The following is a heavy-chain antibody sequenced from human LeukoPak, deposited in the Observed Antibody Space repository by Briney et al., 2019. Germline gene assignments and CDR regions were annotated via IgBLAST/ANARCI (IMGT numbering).Heavy chain of an antibody. D-gene: IGHD2-2*01. CDR2: ISGDNSYI. Sequence: WGSLRLSCAASGFTFTTYSMNWVRQAPGKGLEWVASISGDNSYIYYADSMKGRVTISRDNAKNSLFLQMNSLRAEDTAVYYCARDLDCTLTHCYRGADGFDIWGPGTMVTVSS. CDR1: GFTFTTYS. V-gene: IGHV3-21*01. CDR3: ARDLDCTLTHCYRGADGFDI. J-gene: IGHJ3*02.